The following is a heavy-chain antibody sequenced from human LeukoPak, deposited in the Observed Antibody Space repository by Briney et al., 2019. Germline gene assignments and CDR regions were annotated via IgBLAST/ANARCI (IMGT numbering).Heavy chain of an antibody. CDR2: IIPILGIA. D-gene: IGHD6-13*01. J-gene: IGHJ4*02. CDR3: ARRRRIAAPFNDY. V-gene: IGHV1-69*04. Sequence: SVKVSCKASGGTFSSYAISWVRQAPGQGLEWMGRIIPILGIANYAQKLQGRVTMTTDTSTSTAYMELRSLRSDDTAVYYCARRRRIAAPFNDYWGQGTLVTVSS. CDR1: GGTFSSYA.